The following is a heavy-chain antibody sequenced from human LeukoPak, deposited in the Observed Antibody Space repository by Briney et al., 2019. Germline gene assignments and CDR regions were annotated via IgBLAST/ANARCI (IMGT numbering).Heavy chain of an antibody. Sequence: GSLRLSCSASGFTFSRYAMHWVRQAPGKGLEWVGRSRNKANSYTTEYAASVKGRFTISRDDSKNSLFLQMNSLKTEDTAVYYCARRGTGTTSTRTDLYYFDYWGQGTLVTVSS. D-gene: IGHD1-7*01. CDR1: GFTFSRYA. V-gene: IGHV3-72*01. CDR2: SRNKANSYTT. CDR3: ARRGTGTTSTRTDLYYFDY. J-gene: IGHJ4*02.